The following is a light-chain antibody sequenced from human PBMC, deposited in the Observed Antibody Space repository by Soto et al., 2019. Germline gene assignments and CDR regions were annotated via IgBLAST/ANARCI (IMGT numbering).Light chain of an antibody. CDR3: QQTYLPPYT. CDR1: QTISSW. CDR2: AAS. J-gene: IGKJ2*01. Sequence: DIQLTQSPSSLSASVGDRVTITCRASQTISSWLAWYQQKPGKAPKLLIYAASSLQSGVPSRFSGSGSGTDFTLTINSLQPEDYAIYYCQQTYLPPYTFGQGTKVDIK. V-gene: IGKV1-39*01.